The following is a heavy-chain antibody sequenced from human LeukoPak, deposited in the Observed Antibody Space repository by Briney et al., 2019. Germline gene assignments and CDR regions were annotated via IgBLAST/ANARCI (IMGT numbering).Heavy chain of an antibody. CDR2: IKSKTDGGTT. Sequence: PVGSLRLSCAASGFTFSNAWMSWVRQAPGKGLEWVGRIKSKTDGGTTDYAAPVKGRFTISRDDSKNTLYLQMNSLKTEDTAVYYCTTIYDSSGYCVYWGQGTLVTVSS. CDR1: GFTFSNAW. D-gene: IGHD3-22*01. V-gene: IGHV3-15*01. CDR3: TTIYDSSGYCVY. J-gene: IGHJ4*02.